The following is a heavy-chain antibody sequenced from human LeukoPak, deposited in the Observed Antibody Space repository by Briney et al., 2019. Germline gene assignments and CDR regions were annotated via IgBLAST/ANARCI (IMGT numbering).Heavy chain of an antibody. CDR1: GFTVSSNY. CDR3: ASPPGAARDY. D-gene: IGHD6-6*01. Sequence: GGSLRLSCAASGFTVSSNYMSWARQAPGKGLEWVANIKQDGSEKYYVDSVKGRFTISRDNAKNSLYLQMNSLRAEDTAVYYCASPPGAARDYWGQGTLVTVSS. CDR2: IKQDGSEK. J-gene: IGHJ4*02. V-gene: IGHV3-7*01.